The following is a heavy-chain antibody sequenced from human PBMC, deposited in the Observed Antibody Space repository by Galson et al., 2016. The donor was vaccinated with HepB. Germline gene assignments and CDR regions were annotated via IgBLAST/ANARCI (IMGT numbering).Heavy chain of an antibody. CDR2: MSGSGGGT. CDR3: AKGACSGGSCLYYYYGRDV. CDR1: GFDLRSYA. J-gene: IGHJ6*04. D-gene: IGHD2-15*01. Sequence: SLRLSCAASGFDLRSYAMSWVRQAPGKGLEWVSAMSGSGGGTYYADSVKGRFTISRDNSKNTLYLQMNSLRAEDTAVYYCAKGACSGGSCLYYYYGRDVWGKGTPVTVSS. V-gene: IGHV3-23*01.